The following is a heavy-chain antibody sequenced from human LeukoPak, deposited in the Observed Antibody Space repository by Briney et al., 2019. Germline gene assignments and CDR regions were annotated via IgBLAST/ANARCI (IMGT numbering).Heavy chain of an antibody. Sequence: SETLSLTCAVYGGSFSGYYWSWIRQPPGKGLEWIGEINHSGSTNYNPSLKSRVTISVDTSKNQFSLKLSSVTAADTAVYYCARGHGYVWGSYRYPNWFDPWGQGTLVTVSS. D-gene: IGHD3-16*02. CDR3: ARGHGYVWGSYRYPNWFDP. CDR1: GGSFSGYY. V-gene: IGHV4-34*01. J-gene: IGHJ5*02. CDR2: INHSGST.